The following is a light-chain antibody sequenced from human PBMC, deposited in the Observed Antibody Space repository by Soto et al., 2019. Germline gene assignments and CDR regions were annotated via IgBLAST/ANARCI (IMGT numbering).Light chain of an antibody. Sequence: EIVLTQSPGTLSLSPGERATLSCRASQSVSSSYLAWYQQKPGQAPRLLIYGASSRATGIPDRFSGSGSGTDFTLTISRLEPEDFAVYYCQNYKSVPYTFGQGTKLEIK. CDR3: QNYKSVPYT. CDR1: QSVSSSY. V-gene: IGKV3-20*01. CDR2: GAS. J-gene: IGKJ2*01.